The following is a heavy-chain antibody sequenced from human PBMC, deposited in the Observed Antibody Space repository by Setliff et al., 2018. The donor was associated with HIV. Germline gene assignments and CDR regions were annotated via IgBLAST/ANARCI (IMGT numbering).Heavy chain of an antibody. CDR1: GVSFNDYY. CDR3: ARGLNYYGSGSYLPLGY. D-gene: IGHD3-10*01. CDR2: IDHSGST. Sequence: SETLSLTCAVYGVSFNDYYWTWIRQPPGKGLEWIGEIDHSGSTKYHASLKSRVTISIDTPKNQISLKLSSVTDADTAVYYCARGLNYYGSGSYLPLGYWGQGTLVNV. J-gene: IGHJ4*02. V-gene: IGHV4-34*01.